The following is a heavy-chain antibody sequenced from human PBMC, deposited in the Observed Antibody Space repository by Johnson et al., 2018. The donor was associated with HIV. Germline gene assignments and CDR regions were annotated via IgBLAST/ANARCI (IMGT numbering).Heavy chain of an antibody. CDR1: GFTFSNYA. V-gene: IGHV3-30*04. Sequence: QVQLVESGGGVVQPGRSLRLSCAASGFTFSNYAMSWVRQAPGKGLEWVTVISYDGSNKYYADSVKGRFTISRDNSKNTLYLQMNSLRAEDTAVYYCAKDWDRWLQPPGDAFDIRGQGTMVTVSS. CDR3: AKDWDRWLQPPGDAFDI. J-gene: IGHJ3*02. D-gene: IGHD5-24*01. CDR2: ISYDGSNK.